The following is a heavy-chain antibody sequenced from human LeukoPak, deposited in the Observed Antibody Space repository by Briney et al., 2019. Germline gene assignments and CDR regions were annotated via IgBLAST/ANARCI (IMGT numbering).Heavy chain of an antibody. D-gene: IGHD6-19*01. CDR2: IYPGDSDT. V-gene: IGHV5-51*01. CDR3: AIQEGPYGSGWYSVDY. J-gene: IGHJ4*02. CDR1: GYSFTSYW. Sequence: GESLKISCKGSGYSFTSYWIGWVRQMPGKGLEWMGIIYPGDSDTRYSPSFQGQVTISADKSISTAYLQWSSLKASDTAMYYCAIQEGPYGSGWYSVDYWGQGTLVTVSS.